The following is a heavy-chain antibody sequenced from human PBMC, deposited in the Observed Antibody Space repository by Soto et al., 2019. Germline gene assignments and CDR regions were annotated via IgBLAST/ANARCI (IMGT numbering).Heavy chain of an antibody. Sequence: SETLSLTCTVSGGSISSYYWSWIRQPPGKGLEWIGYIYYSGSTNYNPSLKSRVTISVDTSKNQFSLKLSSVTAADTAVYYCARDARLQYYYYGMDVWGQGTTVTVSS. CDR1: GGSISSYY. J-gene: IGHJ6*02. D-gene: IGHD2-15*01. CDR3: ARDARLQYYYYGMDV. V-gene: IGHV4-59*01. CDR2: IYYSGST.